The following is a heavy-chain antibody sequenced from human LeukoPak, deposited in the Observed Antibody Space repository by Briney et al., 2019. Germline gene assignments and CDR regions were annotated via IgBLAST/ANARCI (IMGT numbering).Heavy chain of an antibody. J-gene: IGHJ4*02. D-gene: IGHD6-6*01. Sequence: SETLFLTCTVSGGSISSSSYYWGWIRQPPGKGLEWIGSIYYSGSTYYNPSLKSRVTISVDTSKNQFSLKLSSVTAADTAVYYCARRGIARGGFFDYWGQGTLVTVSS. CDR1: GGSISSSSYY. CDR3: ARRGIARGGFFDY. V-gene: IGHV4-39*07. CDR2: IYYSGST.